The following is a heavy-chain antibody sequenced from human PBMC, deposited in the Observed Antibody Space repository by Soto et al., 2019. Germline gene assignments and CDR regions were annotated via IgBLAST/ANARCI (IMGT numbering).Heavy chain of an antibody. V-gene: IGHV3-23*01. CDR1: GFTFSSYA. D-gene: IGHD2-21*02. Sequence: GGSLRLSCAASGFTFSSYAMSWVRQAPGKGLEWVSAISGSGGSTYYADSVKGRFTISRDNSKNTLYLQMNSLRAEDTAVYYCAKAFEEYCGGDCLIDYWGQGTLVTVSS. J-gene: IGHJ4*02. CDR3: AKAFEEYCGGDCLIDY. CDR2: ISGSGGST.